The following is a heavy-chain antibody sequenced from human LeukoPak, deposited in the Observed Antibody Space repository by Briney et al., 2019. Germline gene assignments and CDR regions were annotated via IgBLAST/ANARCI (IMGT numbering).Heavy chain of an antibody. D-gene: IGHD3-16*01. J-gene: IGHJ3*02. V-gene: IGHV1-69*13. Sequence: SVTVSCKASGGTFSSYAISWVRQAPGQGLEWMGGIIPIFGTANYAQKFQGRVTITADESTSTAYMELSSLRSEDTAVYYCARVYYDYVWGSSLDAFDIWGQGTMVTVSS. CDR1: GGTFSSYA. CDR3: ARVYYDYVWGSSLDAFDI. CDR2: IIPIFGTA.